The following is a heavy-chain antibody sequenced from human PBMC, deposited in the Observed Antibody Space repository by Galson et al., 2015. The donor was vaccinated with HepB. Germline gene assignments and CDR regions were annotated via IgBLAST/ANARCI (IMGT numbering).Heavy chain of an antibody. V-gene: IGHV1-69*13. CDR1: GGTFSSYA. J-gene: IGHJ6*03. CDR3: ARGTQQLGYYYYYYMDV. Sequence: SVKVSCKASGGTFSSYAISWVRQAPGQGLEWMGGIIPIFGTANYAQKFQGGVTITADESTSTAYMELSSLRSEDTAVYYCARGTQQLGYYYYYYMDVWGEGTTVTVSS. D-gene: IGHD6-13*01. CDR2: IIPIFGTA.